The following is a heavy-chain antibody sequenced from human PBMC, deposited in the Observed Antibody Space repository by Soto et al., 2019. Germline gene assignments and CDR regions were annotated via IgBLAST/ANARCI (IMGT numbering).Heavy chain of an antibody. D-gene: IGHD3-10*01. Sequence: PPKPMYLTCTVSVGSISTGGHYCRCIRLHPGKGLEWIGYIYYSGSTYYNPSLKSRVTISVDTSKNQFSLKLSSVTAADTAVYYCARSGITMVRGVYYYYGMDVWGQGTTVT. CDR3: ARSGITMVRGVYYYYGMDV. J-gene: IGHJ6*02. CDR1: VGSISTGGHY. V-gene: IGHV4-31*03. CDR2: IYYSGST.